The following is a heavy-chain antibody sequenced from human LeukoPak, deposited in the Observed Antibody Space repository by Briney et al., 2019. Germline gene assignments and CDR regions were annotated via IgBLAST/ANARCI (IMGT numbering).Heavy chain of an antibody. CDR2: IYSDGST. CDR1: GFTVSSNY. J-gene: IGHJ4*02. D-gene: IGHD6-6*01. Sequence: PGGSLRLSCAPSGFTVSSNYMSWVRQAPGKGLEWGSVIYSDGSTFYAGSVKGRFTISRDNSKNMMVLQMNALRAEYTAIYYCARVIEARHFDYWGQGTVVTVSA. CDR3: ARVIEARHFDY. V-gene: IGHV3-66*01.